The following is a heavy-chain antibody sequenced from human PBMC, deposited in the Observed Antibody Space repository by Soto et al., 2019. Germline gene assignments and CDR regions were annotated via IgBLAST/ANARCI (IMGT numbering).Heavy chain of an antibody. V-gene: IGHV1-8*01. D-gene: IGHD6-6*01. Sequence: ASVKVSCKTSGYTFSNYDINWVRQATGQGLEWMAWMDPNSGNTGYAQKFQGRLTVTWDTSIATAYVELSSLTFDDTAVYYCANAFVPRWSRYGVDVWGPGTSVTVS. CDR3: ANAFVPRWSRYGVDV. CDR1: GYTFSNYD. CDR2: MDPNSGNT. J-gene: IGHJ6*02.